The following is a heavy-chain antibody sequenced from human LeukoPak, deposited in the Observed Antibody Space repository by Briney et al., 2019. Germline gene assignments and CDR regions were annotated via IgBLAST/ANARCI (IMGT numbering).Heavy chain of an antibody. CDR3: ARLVDYGGNPYVFDI. CDR2: ISAYNGNT. CDR1: GYTFTSYG. D-gene: IGHD4-23*01. J-gene: IGHJ3*02. V-gene: IGHV1-18*01. Sequence: ASVKVSCKASGYTFTSYGISWVRQAPGQGLEWMGWISAYNGNTNYAQKLQGRVTMTTDTSTSTAYMELRSLRSEDTAVYYCARLVDYGGNPYVFDIWGQGTMVTVSS.